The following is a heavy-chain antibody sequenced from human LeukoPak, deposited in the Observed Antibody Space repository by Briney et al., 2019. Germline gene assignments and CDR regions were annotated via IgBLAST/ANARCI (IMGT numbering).Heavy chain of an antibody. V-gene: IGHV3-30*18. CDR1: GFTFSSYG. CDR2: ISYDGSNK. J-gene: IGHJ4*02. Sequence: HPGGSLRLSCAASGFTFSSYGMHWVRQAPGKGLEWVAVISYDGSNKYYADSVKGRFTVSRDNSKNTLYLQMNSLRAEDTAVYYCVKDSTHFRVWDSYNTAGLNYWGQGTLVTVSS. D-gene: IGHD3-3*01. CDR3: VKDSTHFRVWDSYNTAGLNY.